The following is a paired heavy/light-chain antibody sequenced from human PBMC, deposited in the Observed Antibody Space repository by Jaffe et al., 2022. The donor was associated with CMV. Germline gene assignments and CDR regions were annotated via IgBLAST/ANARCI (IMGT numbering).Heavy chain of an antibody. D-gene: IGHD1-26*01. CDR1: GFTFSDYG. J-gene: IGHJ4*02. CDR2: AWYDGSIE. CDR3: ARDNASGSYFYFDY. V-gene: IGHV3-33*01. Sequence: QVQLVESGGGVVQPGESLRLSCAASGFTFSDYGMHWVRQAPGKGLEWVAVAWYDGSIEYYADSMKGRFSISRDNSKNTLYLQMNSLTVDDTAVYYCARDNASGSYFYFDYWGRGTLVTVSS.
Light chain of an antibody. CDR2: EDS. J-gene: IGLJ2*01. Sequence: NFMLTQPHSLSESPGKTVTISCTRSSGSIDSSFVQWYQQRPGSAPTTVIYEDSHRPSGVPDRFSGSIDTSSNSASLTISGLKTEDAADYYCQSYESLNRGVFGGGTKLTVL. CDR1: SGSIDSSF. CDR3: QSYESLNRGV. V-gene: IGLV6-57*04.